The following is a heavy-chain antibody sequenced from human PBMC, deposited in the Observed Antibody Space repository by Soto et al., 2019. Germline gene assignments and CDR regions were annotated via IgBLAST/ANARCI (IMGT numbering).Heavy chain of an antibody. CDR3: ATLSSQPAGNAFDI. CDR1: GFTFSSYS. J-gene: IGHJ3*02. V-gene: IGHV3-21*01. Sequence: GGSLRLSCAASGFTFSSYSMNWVRQAPGKGLEWVSSISSSSSYIYYADSVKGRFTISRDNAKNSLYLQMNSLRAEDTAVYYCATLSSQPAGNAFDIWGQGTMVTVSS. CDR2: ISSSSSYI. D-gene: IGHD2-2*01.